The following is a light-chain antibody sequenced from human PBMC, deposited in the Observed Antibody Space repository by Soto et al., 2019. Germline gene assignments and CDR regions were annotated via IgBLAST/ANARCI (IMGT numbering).Light chain of an antibody. CDR1: SSNIGAGYD. Sequence: QSVLTQPPSVSGAPGQRVTISCTGSSSNIGAGYDVHWYQQLPGTAPKLLIYGNSNRPSGVPDRFSGSKSGTSASLAITGLQAEDEADYSCQSYDRSLSGSVFGGGTKMTVL. V-gene: IGLV1-40*01. CDR3: QSYDRSLSGSV. J-gene: IGLJ2*01. CDR2: GNS.